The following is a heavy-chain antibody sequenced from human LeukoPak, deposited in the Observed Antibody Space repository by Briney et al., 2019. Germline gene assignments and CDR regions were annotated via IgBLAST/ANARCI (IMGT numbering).Heavy chain of an antibody. CDR1: GFTFSSYW. CDR2: INSDGSST. V-gene: IGHV3-74*01. J-gene: IGHJ4*02. D-gene: IGHD4-17*01. CDR3: ARGHTAVTRHFDF. Sequence: GGSLRLSCAASGFTFSSYWMHWVRQAPGKGLVWVSRINSDGSSTSYADSVKGRFTISRDNSKNTLYMQMNSLRAEDTAVYYCARGHTAVTRHFDFWGQGTLVTASS.